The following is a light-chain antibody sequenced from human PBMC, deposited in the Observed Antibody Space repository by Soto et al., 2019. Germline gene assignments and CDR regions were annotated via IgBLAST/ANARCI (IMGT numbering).Light chain of an antibody. CDR3: CSYAGSYTYV. CDR1: TSDVGGYNY. J-gene: IGLJ1*01. CDR2: DVN. Sequence: QSALTQPRSVSGSPGQSVTISCTGTTSDVGGYNYVSWYQQHPGKAPKLIIYDVNKRPSGVPDRCSGSKSGNTASLTISGLQAEVEADYSCCSYAGSYTYVFGPGTKVTVL. V-gene: IGLV2-11*01.